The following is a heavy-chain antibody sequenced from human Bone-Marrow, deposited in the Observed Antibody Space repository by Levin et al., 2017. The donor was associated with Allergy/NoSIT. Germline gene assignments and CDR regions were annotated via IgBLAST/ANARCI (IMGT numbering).Heavy chain of an antibody. CDR3: AKDISSSWSTGDLDY. J-gene: IGHJ4*02. CDR2: IRGSGVGT. CDR1: GFTFSSYA. D-gene: IGHD6-6*01. Sequence: PTGGSLRFSCAASGFTFSSYAMSWVRQAPGKGLEWVSGIRGSGVGTYYADSVKGRFTISRDNSKNTLYLQMKSLRAEDTAVYYCAKDISSSWSTGDLDYWGQGTQVTVSS. V-gene: IGHV3-23*01.